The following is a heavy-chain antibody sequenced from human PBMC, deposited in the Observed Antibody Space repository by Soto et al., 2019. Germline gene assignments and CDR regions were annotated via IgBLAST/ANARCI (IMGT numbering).Heavy chain of an antibody. D-gene: IGHD6-13*01. Sequence: HPGGSLRLSCAASGFTFSSYGMHWVRQAPGKGLEWVAVISYDGSNKYYADSVKGRFTISRDNSKNTLYLQMNSLRAEDTAVYYCAKAGIEADGYYFDYWGQGTLVTVSS. V-gene: IGHV3-30*18. CDR1: GFTFSSYG. CDR2: ISYDGSNK. CDR3: AKAGIEADGYYFDY. J-gene: IGHJ4*02.